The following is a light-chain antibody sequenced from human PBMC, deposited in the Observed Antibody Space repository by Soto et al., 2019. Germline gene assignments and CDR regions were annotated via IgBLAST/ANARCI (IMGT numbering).Light chain of an antibody. CDR2: EVS. J-gene: IGLJ2*01. CDR3: CSHAGSSTYVV. CDR1: SSDIGSYNL. V-gene: IGLV2-23*02. Sequence: QSALTQAASVSGSPGQSITISCTGTSSDIGSYNLVSWYQQHPGKAPKLMISEVSKRPSGVSNRFSGSKSGNTASLTISGLRAEDEADYYCCSHAGSSTYVVFGGGTKLTVL.